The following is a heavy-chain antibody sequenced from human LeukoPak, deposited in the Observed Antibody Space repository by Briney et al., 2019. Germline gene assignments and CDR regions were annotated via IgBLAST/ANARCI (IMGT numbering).Heavy chain of an antibody. CDR2: ISYDGSNK. Sequence: GRSLRLSCAASGFTFSSYAMHWVRQAPGKGLEWVAVISYDGSNKYYADSVKGRFTISRDNSKNTLYLQMNSLRAEDTAVYYCAKDDSKGDYWGQGTLVTVSS. CDR3: AKDDSKGDY. J-gene: IGHJ4*02. CDR1: GFTFSSYA. V-gene: IGHV3-30-3*01.